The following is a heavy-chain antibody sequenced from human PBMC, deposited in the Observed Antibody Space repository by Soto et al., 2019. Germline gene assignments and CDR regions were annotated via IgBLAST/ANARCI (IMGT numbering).Heavy chain of an antibody. J-gene: IGHJ4*02. CDR3: ARLASDYFDSVDN. D-gene: IGHD4-17*01. V-gene: IGHV3-23*01. Sequence: EVQLLESGGGLVQPGGSLRLSCAASGFTFNAYAMTWVRQAPGKGLEWVSAIGGSGGNRYYADSVRGRFTISRDNSKDTVVLQLNSLGAEDTAVYYWARLASDYFDSVDNWCQGVLVTGCS. CDR1: GFTFNAYA. CDR2: IGGSGGNR.